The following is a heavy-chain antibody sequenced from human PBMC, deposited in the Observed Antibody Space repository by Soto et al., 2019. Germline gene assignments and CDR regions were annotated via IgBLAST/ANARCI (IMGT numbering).Heavy chain of an antibody. V-gene: IGHV4-39*01. D-gene: IGHD3-10*01. CDR3: ARPSGDYYGSGSYFNWFDP. Sequence: SESLSLTGSVSGGSLSSSSYYWGWIRQPPGKGLEWIGSIYYSGSTYYNPSLKSRVTISVDTSKNQFSLKLSSVTAADTAVYYCARPSGDYYGSGSYFNWFDPWGQGTLVTVSS. CDR2: IYYSGST. CDR1: GGSLSSSSYY. J-gene: IGHJ5*02.